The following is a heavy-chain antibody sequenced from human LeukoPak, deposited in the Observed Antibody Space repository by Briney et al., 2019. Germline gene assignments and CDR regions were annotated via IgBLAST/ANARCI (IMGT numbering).Heavy chain of an antibody. D-gene: IGHD5-18*01. V-gene: IGHV3-30*02. CDR2: IRFDGSKE. CDR3: AKETGILTYTYGPDY. Sequence: PGGCLRLSCAASGFTFSSDGIHWVRQAPGKGLEWVAFIRFDGSKEYYADSVKGGFTISRDNPKNTLYLQMNSLRAEDTAVYYCAKETGILTYTYGPDYWGQGTLVTVSS. J-gene: IGHJ4*02. CDR1: GFTFSSDG.